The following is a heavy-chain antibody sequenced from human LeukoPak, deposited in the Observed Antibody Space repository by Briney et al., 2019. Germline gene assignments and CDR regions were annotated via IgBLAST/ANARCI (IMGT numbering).Heavy chain of an antibody. V-gene: IGHV4-31*03. CDR2: SYYSGST. Sequence: PSQTLSLTCTVSGGSINSGGYYWNWIRQHPGKGLEWIGNSYYSGSTYYNPSLKSRVNISLDTTKKQFSLKLTSVTAADTAVYYCAREEIRSWFDPWGQGTLVTVSS. CDR3: AREEIRSWFDP. J-gene: IGHJ5*02. CDR1: GGSINSGGYY. D-gene: IGHD5-24*01.